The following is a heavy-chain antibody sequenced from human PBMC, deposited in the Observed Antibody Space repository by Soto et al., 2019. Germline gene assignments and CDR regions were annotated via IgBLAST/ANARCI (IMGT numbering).Heavy chain of an antibody. Sequence: SETLSLTCAVSGGSISSSNWWSWVRQPPGKGLEWIGEIYHSGSTNYNPSLKSRVTISVDTSKNQFSLKLSSVTAADTAVYYCASSRTAVAPFDYWGQGTLVTVSS. CDR3: ASSRTAVAPFDY. V-gene: IGHV4-4*02. D-gene: IGHD6-19*01. CDR1: GGSISSSNW. CDR2: IYHSGST. J-gene: IGHJ4*02.